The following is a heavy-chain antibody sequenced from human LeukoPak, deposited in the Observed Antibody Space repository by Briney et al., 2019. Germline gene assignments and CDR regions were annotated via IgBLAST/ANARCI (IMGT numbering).Heavy chain of an antibody. V-gene: IGHV1-69*13. J-gene: IGHJ4*02. CDR1: GGTFNNFA. Sequence: SVKVSCKASGGTFNNFAVSWVRQAPGQGLEWLGIIIPMFNSTTYAPNFPGRLTMTADDSTNTVYMELSSLRSEDTALYYCAREGYYDGSRHYSGAHFDYWGQGTLVTVSS. D-gene: IGHD3-22*01. CDR2: IIPMFNST. CDR3: AREGYYDGSRHYSGAHFDY.